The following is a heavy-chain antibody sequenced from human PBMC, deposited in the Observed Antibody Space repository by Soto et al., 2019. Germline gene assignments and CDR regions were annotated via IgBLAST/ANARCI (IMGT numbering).Heavy chain of an antibody. CDR1: GFAVSNHY. V-gene: IGHV3-53*02. CDR3: ARDKKGYYGSGFYYYYYMDV. CDR2: IRTTGST. Sequence: EVQLVETGGALIQPGGSLRLSCAASGFAVSNHYMNWVRQAPGKGLEWVSIIRTTGSTYYADSVKGRFTISRDNSKNTLYLQMNSLRAEDTAVYYCARDKKGYYGSGFYYYYYMDVWGKGTTVTVSS. J-gene: IGHJ6*03. D-gene: IGHD3-10*01.